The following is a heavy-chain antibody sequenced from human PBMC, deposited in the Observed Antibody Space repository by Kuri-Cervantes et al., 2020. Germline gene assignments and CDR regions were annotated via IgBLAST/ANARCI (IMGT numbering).Heavy chain of an antibody. Sequence: ESLRISCTVSGGSISSSNYYWGWIRQPPGKGLEWIGSIFYSGNTYYNPSLKSRVTISVDTSKNQFSLKLNSVTAADTAVYYCARRLAFDIWGQGTMVTVSS. CDR1: GGSISSSNYY. CDR2: IFYSGNT. J-gene: IGHJ3*02. CDR3: ARRLAFDI. V-gene: IGHV4-39*01.